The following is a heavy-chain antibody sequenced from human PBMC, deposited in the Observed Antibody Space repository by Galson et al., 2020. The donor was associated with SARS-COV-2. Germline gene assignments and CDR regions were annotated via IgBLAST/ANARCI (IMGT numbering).Heavy chain of an antibody. CDR3: AKGLRYFDWLFKSDYYYYGMDV. CDR2: ISWDGGST. D-gene: IGHD3-9*01. Sequence: GESLKISCAASGFTFDDYTMHWVRQAPGKGLEWVSLISWDGGSTYYADSVKGRFTISRDNSKNSLYLQMNSLRTEDTALYYCAKGLRYFDWLFKSDYYYYGMDVCGQGTTVTVSS. CDR1: GFTFDDYT. V-gene: IGHV3-43*01. J-gene: IGHJ6*02.